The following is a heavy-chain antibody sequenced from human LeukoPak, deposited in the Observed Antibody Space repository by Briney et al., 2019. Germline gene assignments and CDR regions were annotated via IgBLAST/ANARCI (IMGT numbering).Heavy chain of an antibody. V-gene: IGHV1-46*01. Sequence: ASVKVSCKASGYTFTSYYMHWMRQAPGQGLEWMGIINPSGGSTSYAQKFQGRVTMTRDTSTSTVYMELSSLRSEDTAVYYCARDPPYSYGMRHFDYWGQGTLVTVSS. J-gene: IGHJ4*02. CDR2: INPSGGST. CDR3: ARDPPYSYGMRHFDY. D-gene: IGHD5-18*01. CDR1: GYTFTSYY.